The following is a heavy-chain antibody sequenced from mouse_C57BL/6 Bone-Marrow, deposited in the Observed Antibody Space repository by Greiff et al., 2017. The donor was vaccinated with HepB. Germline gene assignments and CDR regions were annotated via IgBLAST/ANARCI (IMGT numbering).Heavy chain of an antibody. CDR2: IYPGSGST. CDR3: ARSYAYSNYGWYFDV. D-gene: IGHD2-5*01. Sequence: QVQLKQPGAELVKPGASVKMSCKASGYTFTSYWITWVKQRPGQGLEWIGDIYPGSGSTNYNEKFKSKATLTVDTSSSTAYMQLSSLTSEDSAVYYCARSYAYSNYGWYFDVWGTGTTVTVSS. V-gene: IGHV1-55*01. J-gene: IGHJ1*03. CDR1: GYTFTSYW.